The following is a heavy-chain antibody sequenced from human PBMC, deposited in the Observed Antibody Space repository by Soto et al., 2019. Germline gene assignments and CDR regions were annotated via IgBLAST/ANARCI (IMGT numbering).Heavy chain of an antibody. CDR1: GFTFSSYA. Sequence: QVPLVESGGGVVQPGRSLRLSCAASGFTFSSYAMHWVRQAPGKGLEWVAVISTDGRDKYHADSVKGRFTISRDNSKNTLFLQMNSLRPEDTAVYFCAKDHDLAAAGYYFDYWGQGTLVTVSS. CDR2: ISTDGRDK. D-gene: IGHD6-13*01. CDR3: AKDHDLAAAGYYFDY. J-gene: IGHJ4*02. V-gene: IGHV3-30*01.